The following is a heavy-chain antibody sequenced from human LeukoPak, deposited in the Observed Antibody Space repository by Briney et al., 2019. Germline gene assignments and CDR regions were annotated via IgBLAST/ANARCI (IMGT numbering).Heavy chain of an antibody. J-gene: IGHJ4*02. CDR1: GYTFNSYF. D-gene: IGHD3-22*01. Sequence: ASVKVSCKASGYTFNSYFMHWVRQAPGQGLEWMGIINPSDDSTRYAQKFQGRVTMTKDTSTNTVYMDLSSLSSDDTAVYYCARAYYDNSAYHHAVYFDYWGQGTLGTVSS. V-gene: IGHV1-46*02. CDR3: ARAYYDNSAYHHAVYFDY. CDR2: INPSDDST.